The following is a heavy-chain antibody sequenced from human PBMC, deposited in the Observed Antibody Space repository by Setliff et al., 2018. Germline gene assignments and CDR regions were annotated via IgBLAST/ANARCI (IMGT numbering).Heavy chain of an antibody. D-gene: IGHD2-15*01. V-gene: IGHV4-34*01. CDR2: IN. CDR3: ARGPRFTDMRNSFDI. J-gene: IGHJ3*02. Sequence: SETLSLTCAVYGGSFSGYYWSWIRQPPGKGLEWIGEINYNPSLKSRVAISVDTSKNQLSLKLRSVTAADTAVYYCARGPRFTDMRNSFDIWGQGTMVTVSS. CDR1: GGSFSGYY.